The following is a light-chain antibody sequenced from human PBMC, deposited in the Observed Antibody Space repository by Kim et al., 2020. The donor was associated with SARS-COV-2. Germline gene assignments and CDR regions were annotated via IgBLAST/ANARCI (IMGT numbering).Light chain of an antibody. CDR2: YDS. Sequence: APGKTARITCGGNNIGSKSVTWYQQKQGQAPVLVIYYDSDRPSGIPERFSGSNSGNTATLTISRVEAGDEADYYCQVWDSSSDHRVFGGGTQLTVL. CDR1: NIGSKS. CDR3: QVWDSSSDHRV. V-gene: IGLV3-21*04. J-gene: IGLJ3*02.